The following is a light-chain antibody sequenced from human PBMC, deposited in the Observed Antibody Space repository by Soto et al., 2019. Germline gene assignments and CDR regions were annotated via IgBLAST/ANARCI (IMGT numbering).Light chain of an antibody. Sequence: QSVLTQPPSVSGAPGQRVNISCTGSSSNIGAGYDVHWYQRLPGTAPKVLIYNNNNRPSGVPDRFSGSKSGTSASLAITGLQAEDEADYYCQSYDSSLSGSYVFGTGTKLTVL. V-gene: IGLV1-40*01. CDR3: QSYDSSLSGSYV. CDR2: NNN. CDR1: SSNIGAGYD. J-gene: IGLJ1*01.